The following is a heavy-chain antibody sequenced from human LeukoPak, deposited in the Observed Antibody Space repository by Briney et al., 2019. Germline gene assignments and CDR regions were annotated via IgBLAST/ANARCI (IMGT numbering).Heavy chain of an antibody. Sequence: PGGSLRLSCAASGFTFSDNWMTWVRQAPGKGLEWVANINQDGGGRYYVDSVQGRFIISRDNAQNSVHLQMNSLRAEDTAVYYCATRYCNIAACRASSYKCMDDWGKGTTVIVSS. CDR1: GFTFSDNW. CDR3: ATRYCNIAACRASSYKCMDD. V-gene: IGHV3-7*01. D-gene: IGHD2/OR15-2a*01. CDR2: INQDGGGR. J-gene: IGHJ6*04.